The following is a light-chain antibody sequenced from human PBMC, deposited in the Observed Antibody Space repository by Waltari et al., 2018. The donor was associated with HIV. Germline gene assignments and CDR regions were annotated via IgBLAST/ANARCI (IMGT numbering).Light chain of an antibody. CDR2: AAS. J-gene: IGKJ4*01. V-gene: IGKV1-39*01. Sequence: DIQMTQSPSSLSASVGDRVTITCRASQSISSYLNWYQQKPGKAPKLQIYAASSLQSGVPSRFSGSGSGTDFTLTISRLQPEDFATYYCQQRYSTPLTFGGGTKVEIK. CDR1: QSISSY. CDR3: QQRYSTPLT.